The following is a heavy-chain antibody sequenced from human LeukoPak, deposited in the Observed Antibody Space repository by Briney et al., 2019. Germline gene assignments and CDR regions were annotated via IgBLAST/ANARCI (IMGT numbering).Heavy chain of an antibody. CDR3: ARAYYYDSSGYYYDY. Sequence: GGSLRLSCAASGFTFSSYAMHWVRQAPGKGLEYVSAISSNGGSTYYANSVKGRFTISRDNSKNTLYLQMGSLRAEDMAVYYCARAYYYDSSGYYYDYWGQGTVVTVSS. CDR2: ISSNGGST. V-gene: IGHV3-64*01. J-gene: IGHJ4*02. D-gene: IGHD3-22*01. CDR1: GFTFSSYA.